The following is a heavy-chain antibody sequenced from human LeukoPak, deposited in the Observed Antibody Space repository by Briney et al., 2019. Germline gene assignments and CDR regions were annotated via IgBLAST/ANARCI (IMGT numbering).Heavy chain of an antibody. CDR3: ARETYYYDSSGYYDY. CDR2: IRYDGSNK. J-gene: IGHJ4*02. D-gene: IGHD3-22*01. CDR1: GFTFSNYG. V-gene: IGHV3-30*02. Sequence: GGSLRLSCTASGFTFSNYGMHWVRQAPGKGLEWVAFIRYDGSNKFYADSVKCRFTISRGNSKNTLYLQMSSLRAEDTAVYYCARETYYYDSSGYYDYWGQGTLVTVSS.